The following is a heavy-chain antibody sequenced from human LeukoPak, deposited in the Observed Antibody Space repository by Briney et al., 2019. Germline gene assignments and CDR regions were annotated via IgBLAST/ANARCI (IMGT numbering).Heavy chain of an antibody. CDR1: GFTFEDYG. CDR3: ARRSVAGASTGYYYDS. CDR2: VNWNGDNP. J-gene: IGHJ4*02. D-gene: IGHD1-26*01. V-gene: IGHV3-20*04. Sequence: GGSLRLSCEASGFTFEDYGMTWVRQRPGKGLECVCEVNWNGDNPDYENSLRGRFTISRDNAKNSVYLQMSSLRVDDTAFYYCARRSVAGASTGYYYDSWGQGTLVTVSS.